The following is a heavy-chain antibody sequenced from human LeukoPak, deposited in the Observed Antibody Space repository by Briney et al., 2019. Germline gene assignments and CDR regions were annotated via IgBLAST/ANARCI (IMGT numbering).Heavy chain of an antibody. V-gene: IGHV1-69*01. CDR2: IIPIFGTA. CDR3: ARGNYPSPYDYVWGSYRPKEPH. D-gene: IGHD3-16*02. CDR1: GGTFSSYA. Sequence: GSSVKVSCKASGGTFSSYAISWVRQAPGQGLEWMGGIIPIFGTANYAQKFQGRVTITADESTSTAYMELSSLRSEDTAVYYCARGNYPSPYDYVWGSYRPKEPHWGQGTLITVSS. J-gene: IGHJ4*02.